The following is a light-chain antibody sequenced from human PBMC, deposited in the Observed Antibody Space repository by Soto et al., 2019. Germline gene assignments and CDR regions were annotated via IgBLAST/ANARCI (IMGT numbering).Light chain of an antibody. J-gene: IGKJ1*01. CDR2: AAS. Sequence: DIQMTQSPSSLSASVGDRVTITCRASQGISNYLAWYQQKPGKVPKLLIYAASSLQSGVPSRFSGSGSGTDFPLNISRLPPEDFATYYCQKYNNAPRTFGQGTTVEIK. V-gene: IGKV1-27*01. CDR3: QKYNNAPRT. CDR1: QGISNY.